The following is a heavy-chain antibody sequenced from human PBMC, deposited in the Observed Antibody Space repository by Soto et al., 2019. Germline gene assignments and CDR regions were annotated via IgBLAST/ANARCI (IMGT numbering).Heavy chain of an antibody. D-gene: IGHD3-16*01. CDR3: AHIPNYYQYDWVDP. V-gene: IGHV2-5*02. J-gene: IGHJ5*02. Sequence: QITLKESGPTLVKPTQTLTLTCTFSGFSLTTRGVGVAWIRQPPGKALEGLALIYWADDKRYSPSLQSRLSSTKYTSKNQVALTMTNVDPVDTATYYCAHIPNYYQYDWVDPGGQGTLVSVSS. CDR1: GFSLTTRGVG. CDR2: IYWADDK.